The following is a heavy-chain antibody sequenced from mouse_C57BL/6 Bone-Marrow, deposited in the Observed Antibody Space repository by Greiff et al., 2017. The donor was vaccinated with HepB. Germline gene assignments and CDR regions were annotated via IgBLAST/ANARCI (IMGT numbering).Heavy chain of an antibody. J-gene: IGHJ2*01. D-gene: IGHD1-1*01. V-gene: IGHV3-8*01. CDR2: ISYSGST. CDR3: ARCQSIHYYGSSPYYFDY. Sequence: DVKLQESGPGLAKPSQTLSLTCSVTGYSITSDYWNWIRKFPGNKLEYMGYISYSGSTYYNPSLKSRISITRDTSKNQYYLQLNSVTTEDTATYYCARCQSIHYYGSSPYYFDYWGQGTTLTVSS. CDR1: GYSITSDY.